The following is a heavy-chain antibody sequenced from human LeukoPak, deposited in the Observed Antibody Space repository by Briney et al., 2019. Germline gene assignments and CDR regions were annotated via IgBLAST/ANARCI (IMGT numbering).Heavy chain of an antibody. CDR2: ISWDGGST. D-gene: IGHD6-13*01. J-gene: IGHJ6*03. Sequence: GGSLRLSCAASGFTFDDYAMHWVRQAPGKGLEWVSLISWDGGSTYYADSVKGRFTISRDNSKNSLYLQMSSLRAEDTALYYCAKDMLGTAAGTYYYYYMDVWGKGTTVTVSS. CDR3: AKDMLGTAAGTYYYYYMDV. V-gene: IGHV3-43D*03. CDR1: GFTFDDYA.